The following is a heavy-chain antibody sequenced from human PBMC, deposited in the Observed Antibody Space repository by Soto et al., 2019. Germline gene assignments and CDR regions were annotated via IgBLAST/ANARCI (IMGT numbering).Heavy chain of an antibody. Sequence: PSETLSLTCTVSGGSISSGDYYWSWIRQPPGKGLEWIGYIYYSGSTYYNPSLKSRVTISVDTSKNQFSLKLSSVTAADTAVYYCARAASILTPVIFDYWGQGTLVTVSS. CDR1: GGSISSGDYY. J-gene: IGHJ4*02. CDR2: IYYSGST. V-gene: IGHV4-30-4*01. D-gene: IGHD3-9*01. CDR3: ARAASILTPVIFDY.